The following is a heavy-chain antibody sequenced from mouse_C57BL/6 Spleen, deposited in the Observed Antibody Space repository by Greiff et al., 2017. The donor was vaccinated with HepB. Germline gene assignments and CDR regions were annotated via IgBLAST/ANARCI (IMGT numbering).Heavy chain of an antibody. CDR3: ARERDSSGFYYFDY. J-gene: IGHJ2*01. CDR2: IYPRSGNT. D-gene: IGHD3-2*02. CDR1: GYTFTSYG. V-gene: IGHV1-81*01. Sequence: VQLQQSGAELARPGASVKLSCKASGYTFTSYGISWVKQRTGQGLEWIGEIYPRSGNTYYNEKFKGKATLTADKSSSTAYMELRSLTSEDSAVYFCARERDSSGFYYFDYWGQGTTLTVSS.